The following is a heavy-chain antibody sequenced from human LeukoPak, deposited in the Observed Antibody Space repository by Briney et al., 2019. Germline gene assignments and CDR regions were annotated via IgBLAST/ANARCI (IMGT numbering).Heavy chain of an antibody. Sequence: GGSLRLSCAASGFTFSSYSMNWVRQAPGKGLEWVSSISSSSSYIYYADSVKGRFTISRDNAKNSLYLQMNSLRAEDTAVYYCAPEQWLVFQVDYFDYWGQGTLVTVSS. V-gene: IGHV3-21*04. CDR2: ISSSSSYI. CDR1: GFTFSSYS. D-gene: IGHD6-19*01. CDR3: APEQWLVFQVDYFDY. J-gene: IGHJ4*02.